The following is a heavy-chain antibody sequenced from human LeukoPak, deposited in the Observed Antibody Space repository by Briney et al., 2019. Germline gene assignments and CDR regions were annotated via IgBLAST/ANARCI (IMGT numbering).Heavy chain of an antibody. CDR1: GGSISSYY. D-gene: IGHD3-10*01. J-gene: IGHJ6*03. Sequence: SETLSLTCPVSGGSISSYYWSWIRQPPGKGLEWIGYIYTSGSTNYNPSLKSRVTISVDTSKNQFSLKLSSVTAADTAVYYCARVTGSGSQYYYYYMDVWGKGTTVTVSS. CDR2: IYTSGST. V-gene: IGHV4-4*09. CDR3: ARVTGSGSQYYYYYMDV.